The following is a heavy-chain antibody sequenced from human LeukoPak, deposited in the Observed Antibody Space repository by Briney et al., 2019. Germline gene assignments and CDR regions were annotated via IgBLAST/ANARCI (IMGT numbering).Heavy chain of an antibody. J-gene: IGHJ4*02. CDR2: ISSGGSTI. CDR1: GFTFSDYY. D-gene: IGHD5-24*01. V-gene: IGHV3-11*04. CDR3: ARGLSGNVEMATIYFDY. Sequence: GGSLRLSCAASGFTFSDYYMSWIRQARGKGLEWISYISSGGSTIYYADSVRGQFTISRDNAKKSLYLQMNSLRAEDTAVYYCARGLSGNVEMATIYFDYWGQGTLVTVSS.